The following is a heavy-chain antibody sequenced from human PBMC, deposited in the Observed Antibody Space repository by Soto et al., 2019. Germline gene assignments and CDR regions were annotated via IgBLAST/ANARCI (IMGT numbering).Heavy chain of an antibody. V-gene: IGHV1-69*13. CDR2: IIPIFGTA. CDR3: ARDTAAPARFDP. D-gene: IGHD6-13*01. J-gene: IGHJ5*02. CDR1: GGTFSSYA. Sequence: GASVKVSCKASGGTFSSYAISWVRQAPGQGLEWMGGIIPIFGTANYAQKFQGRVTITADESTSTAYMELSSLRSEDTAVYYCARDTAAPARFDPWGQGTLVTVSS.